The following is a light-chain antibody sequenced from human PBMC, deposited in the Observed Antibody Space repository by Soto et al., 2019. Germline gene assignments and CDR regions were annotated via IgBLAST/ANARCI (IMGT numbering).Light chain of an antibody. Sequence: SSELTQPPSVSVAPGQTARITCGGNKIGSKSVHWYQQKPGQAPVLVVYDDSDRPSGIPERFSGSNSGNTATLTISRVEAGDEADYYCQVWDSSSDHPVVFGGGTKVTVL. V-gene: IGLV3-21*02. J-gene: IGLJ2*01. CDR1: KIGSKS. CDR2: DDS. CDR3: QVWDSSSDHPVV.